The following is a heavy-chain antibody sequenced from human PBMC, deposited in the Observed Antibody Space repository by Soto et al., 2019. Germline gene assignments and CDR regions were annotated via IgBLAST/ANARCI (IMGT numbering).Heavy chain of an antibody. CDR3: ARDTRPYYDFWSGYYDY. V-gene: IGHV4-38-2*02. J-gene: IGHJ4*02. CDR2: IYHSGST. D-gene: IGHD3-3*01. CDR1: GYSISSGYY. Sequence: SETLSLTCAVSGYSISSGYYWGWIRQPPGKGLEWIGSIYHSGSTYYNPSLKSRVTISVDTSKNQFPLKLSSVTAADTAVYYCARDTRPYYDFWSGYYDYWGQGTLVTVSS.